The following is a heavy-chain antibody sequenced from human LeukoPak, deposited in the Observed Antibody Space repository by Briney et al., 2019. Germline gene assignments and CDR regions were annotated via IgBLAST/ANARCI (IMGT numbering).Heavy chain of an antibody. D-gene: IGHD1-1*01. CDR3: ARLRHINDDYWYFDY. Sequence: SETLSLTCTVSSGSINSVSYYWGWIRQPPGKGLERIGSIYYSGGTYFNPSLKSRVTISVDTSKDQFSLKLSSVTAADTALYYCARLRHINDDYWYFDYWGQGTLVTVSS. J-gene: IGHJ4*02. V-gene: IGHV4-39*01. CDR2: IYYSGGT. CDR1: SGSINSVSYY.